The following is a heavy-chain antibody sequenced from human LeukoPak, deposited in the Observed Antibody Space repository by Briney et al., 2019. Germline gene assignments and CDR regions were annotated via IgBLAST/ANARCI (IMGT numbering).Heavy chain of an antibody. CDR1: GFTFSSYG. D-gene: IGHD3-10*01. Sequence: GGSLRLSCAASGFTFSSYGMHWVRQAPGKGLEWVSSISSSSSYIYYADSVKGRFTISRDNAKNSLYLQMNSLRAEDTALYYCAKGPSGSYYGFDMWGQGTMVTVSS. V-gene: IGHV3-21*04. J-gene: IGHJ3*02. CDR2: ISSSSSYI. CDR3: AKGPSGSYYGFDM.